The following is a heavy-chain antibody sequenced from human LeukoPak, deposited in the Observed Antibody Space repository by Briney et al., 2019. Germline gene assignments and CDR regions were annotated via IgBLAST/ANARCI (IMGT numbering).Heavy chain of an antibody. CDR3: AKDLRRYCSGGSCYGGFDY. Sequence: GSPRLSCAASGFTFSSYGMHWVRQAPGKGLEWVAFIRYEGSNKYYADSVKGRFTISRDNSKNTLYLQMNSLRAEDTAVYYCAKDLRRYCSGGSCYGGFDYWGQGTLVTVSS. V-gene: IGHV3-30*02. CDR1: GFTFSSYG. D-gene: IGHD2-15*01. J-gene: IGHJ4*02. CDR2: IRYEGSNK.